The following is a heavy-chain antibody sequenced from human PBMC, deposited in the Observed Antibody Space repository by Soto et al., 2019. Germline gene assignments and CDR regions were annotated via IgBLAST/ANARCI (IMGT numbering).Heavy chain of an antibody. V-gene: IGHV3-23*01. D-gene: IGHD3-10*01. CDR2: ISGSGGST. CDR1: GFTFSSYA. J-gene: IGHJ4*02. Sequence: EVQLLESGGGLVQPGGSLRLSCAASGFTFSSYAMSWVRQAPGKGLEWVSAISGSGGSTYYADSVKGRFTISRDNSKNKLYLQMKGLGAEDTAVYYCAKDIQVGGFGETDYWGQGTLVTVSS. CDR3: AKDIQVGGFGETDY.